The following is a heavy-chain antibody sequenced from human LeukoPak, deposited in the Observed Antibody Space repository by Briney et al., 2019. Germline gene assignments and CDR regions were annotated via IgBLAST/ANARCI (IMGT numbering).Heavy chain of an antibody. CDR3: AKGAKLRFLEWLLPFVY. CDR1: GFTFSSYG. J-gene: IGHJ4*02. Sequence: PGGSLRLSCAASGFTFSSYGMHWVRQAPGKGLEWVAFIRYDGSNKYYADSVKGRFTISRDNSKNTLYLQMNSLRAEDTAVYYCAKGAKLRFLEWLLPFVYWGQGTLVTVSS. D-gene: IGHD3-3*01. V-gene: IGHV3-30*02. CDR2: IRYDGSNK.